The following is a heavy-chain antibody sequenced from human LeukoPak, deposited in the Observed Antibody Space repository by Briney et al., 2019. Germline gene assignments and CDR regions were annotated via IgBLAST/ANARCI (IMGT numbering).Heavy chain of an antibody. CDR1: GYTFTSYD. V-gene: IGHV1-8*01. D-gene: IGHD3-3*01. Sequence: ASVKVSCKASGYTFTSYDINWVRQATGQGLEWMGWMNPNSGNTGYAQKFQGRVTMTRNSSITTAYMELSSLRSEDTAVYYCARAYYDFWSGYFPIQPGGGDSYFDYWGQGTLVTVSS. J-gene: IGHJ4*02. CDR3: ARAYYDFWSGYFPIQPGGGDSYFDY. CDR2: MNPNSGNT.